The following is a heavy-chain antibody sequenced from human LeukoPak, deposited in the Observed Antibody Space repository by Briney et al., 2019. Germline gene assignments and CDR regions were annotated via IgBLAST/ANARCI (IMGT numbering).Heavy chain of an antibody. V-gene: IGHV4-59*01. CDR1: GGSISSYY. CDR2: IYYSGST. D-gene: IGHD3-16*02. CDR3: ATGTVYDYVWGSYPQPPDY. J-gene: IGHJ4*02. Sequence: SETLSLTCTVSGGSISSYYWSWIRQPPGKGLEWIGYIYYSGSTNYNPSLKSRVTISVDTSKNQFSLKLSSVTAADTAVYYCATGTVYDYVWGSYPQPPDYWGQGTLVTVSS.